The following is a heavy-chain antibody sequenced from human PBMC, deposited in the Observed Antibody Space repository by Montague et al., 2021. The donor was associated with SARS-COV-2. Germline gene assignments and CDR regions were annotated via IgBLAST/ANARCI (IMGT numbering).Heavy chain of an antibody. V-gene: IGHV6-1*01. CDR3: ARIPVGSKYYFDF. CDR2: TYYRSKWYN. CDR1: GDSVSSNIAT. J-gene: IGHJ4*02. D-gene: IGHD2-2*01. Sequence: CAISGDSVSSNIATWNWIRQSPSRGLEWLGGTYYRSKWYNDYAESVKSRITIGPNTSKHQFSLHLNSVTPEDTAVYYCARIPVGSKYYFDFWGQGTLVTVSS.